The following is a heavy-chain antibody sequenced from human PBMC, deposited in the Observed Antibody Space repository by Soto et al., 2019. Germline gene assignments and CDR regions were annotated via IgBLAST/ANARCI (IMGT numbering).Heavy chain of an antibody. CDR3: ARGGFYASRAWRY. V-gene: IGHV4-59*02. Sequence: TLSLTCDVSGASVSSHYWSWIRQPPGKGLEWIGYVYNTWNTNYNPSLKSRVTMSVDTSKSQISLELRSVTAADTAVYYCARGGFYASRAWRYWGQGALVTVSS. CDR2: VYNTWNT. CDR1: GASVSSHY. J-gene: IGHJ4*02. D-gene: IGHD2-8*01.